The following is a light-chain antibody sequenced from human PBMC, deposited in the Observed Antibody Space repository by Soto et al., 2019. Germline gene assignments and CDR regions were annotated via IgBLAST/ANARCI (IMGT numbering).Light chain of an antibody. V-gene: IGKV3-20*01. Sequence: DILCAHSPATLSVSPVERAPLPCRARQSVSSSYLAWYQQKPGQAPRLLIYGASSRATGIPDRFSGSGSGTDFTLTISRLEPEDFAVYYCQQYGSSRLTFGGGTKVDIK. CDR3: QQYGSSRLT. CDR1: QSVSSSY. CDR2: GAS. J-gene: IGKJ4*01.